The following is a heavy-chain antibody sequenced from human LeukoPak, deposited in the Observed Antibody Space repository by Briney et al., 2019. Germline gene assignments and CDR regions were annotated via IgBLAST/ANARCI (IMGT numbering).Heavy chain of an antibody. V-gene: IGHV3-23*01. Sequence: GGSLRLSCAASGFTFSSHAMSWVRQAPGKGLEWVSAISGSGGSAYYADSVKGRFTISRDNSKNTLYLQMNSLRAEDTAVYYCAKGSAYDFWSGYHPFDYWGQGTLVTVSS. CDR3: AKGSAYDFWSGYHPFDY. J-gene: IGHJ4*02. CDR2: ISGSGGSA. D-gene: IGHD3-3*01. CDR1: GFTFSSHA.